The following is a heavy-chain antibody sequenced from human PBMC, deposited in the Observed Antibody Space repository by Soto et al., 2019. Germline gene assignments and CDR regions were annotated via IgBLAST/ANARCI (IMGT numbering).Heavy chain of an antibody. Sequence: QVQLVESGGGVVQPGRSLRLSCAASGFTFSSFGMHWVRQAPGKGLEWVAVASYDGSYKYYADSVKGRFTISRDNSKNTLYLQMNSLTAEDTAVQHCAKDRSAVATTAHFDYWGQGTLVTVSS. CDR1: GFTFSSFG. J-gene: IGHJ4*02. V-gene: IGHV3-30*18. D-gene: IGHD5-12*01. CDR2: ASYDGSYK. CDR3: AKDRSAVATTAHFDY.